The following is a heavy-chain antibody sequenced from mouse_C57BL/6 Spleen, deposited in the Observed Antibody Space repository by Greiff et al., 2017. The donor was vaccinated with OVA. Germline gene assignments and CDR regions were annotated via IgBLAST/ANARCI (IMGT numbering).Heavy chain of an antibody. CDR3: ARRGYGYAMDY. V-gene: IGHV5-16*02. D-gene: IGHD3-1*01. Sequence: EVKLVESEGGLVQPGSSMKLSCTASGFTFSDYYMAWVRQVPEKGLEWVANINYDGSSTYYLDSLKSRFIISRDNAKNILYLQMSSLKSEDTATYYCARRGYGYAMDYWGQGTSVTVSS. CDR1: GFTFSDYY. J-gene: IGHJ4*01. CDR2: INYDGSST.